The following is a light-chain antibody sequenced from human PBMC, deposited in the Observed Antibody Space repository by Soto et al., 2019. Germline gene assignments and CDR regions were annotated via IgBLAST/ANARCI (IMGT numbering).Light chain of an antibody. V-gene: IGLV1-44*01. CDR2: SNN. J-gene: IGLJ2*01. CDR3: ATWDDSLSGPV. CDR1: SSNIGSNT. Sequence: QSVLTQPPSASGTPGQRVTISCSGSSSNIGSNTVNWYQQLPGTAPKLLIYSNNQRPSGVPDRSSGSKSGTSASLAISGLQSEDEAYYYCATWDDSLSGPVFGGGTKLTVL.